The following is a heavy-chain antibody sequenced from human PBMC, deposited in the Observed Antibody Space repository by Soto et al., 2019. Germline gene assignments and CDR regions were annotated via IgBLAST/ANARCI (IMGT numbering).Heavy chain of an antibody. CDR3: ATVAFSGYYDSSGYYHDY. J-gene: IGHJ4*02. CDR1: GYTLTELS. Sequence: ASVKVSCKVSGYTLTELSIHWVRQARGKGLEWMGGFDPEDGETIYAQKFQGRVTMTEDTSTDTAYMELSSLRSEDTAVYYCATVAFSGYYDSSGYYHDYWGQGTLVTVSS. V-gene: IGHV1-24*01. D-gene: IGHD3-22*01. CDR2: FDPEDGET.